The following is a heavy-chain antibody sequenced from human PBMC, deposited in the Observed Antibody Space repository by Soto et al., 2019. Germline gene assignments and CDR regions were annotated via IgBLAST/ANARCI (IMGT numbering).Heavy chain of an antibody. CDR3: AKELRETGGYYFDC. V-gene: IGHV3-30*18. J-gene: IGHJ4*02. CDR2: MADDGSKK. Sequence: QVQLVESGGGVVQPGRSLRLSCAASGFSFSKYGMHWVRQAPGKGLEWVAEMADDGSKKYYGDSVKGRFTISRDSSKSTLYLLMASLRPKDTAMYYCAKELRETGGYYFDCWGQGTLVTVSS. D-gene: IGHD3-16*01. CDR1: GFSFSKYG.